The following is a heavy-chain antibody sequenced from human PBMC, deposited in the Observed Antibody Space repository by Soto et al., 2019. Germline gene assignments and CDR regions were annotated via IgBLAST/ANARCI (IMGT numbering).Heavy chain of an antibody. CDR3: ASRPPGTNYVGGLDY. D-gene: IGHD1-26*01. Sequence: PGGSLRLSCAASGITFSAYWMTWVRQAPGKGLEWVASIKKDGSEEYYVDSVKGRFTISRDNARNSLYWQMYSLRPHDTAVYYCASRPPGTNYVGGLDYWDQGSLVRVSS. CDR2: IKKDGSEE. V-gene: IGHV3-7*01. CDR1: GITFSAYW. J-gene: IGHJ4*02.